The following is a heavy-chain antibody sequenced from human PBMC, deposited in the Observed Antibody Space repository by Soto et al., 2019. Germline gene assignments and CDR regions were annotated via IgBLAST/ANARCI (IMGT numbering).Heavy chain of an antibody. Sequence: EVQLLESGGGLVQPGGSLRLSCAASGFTFSSYAMNWVRQAPGKGLEWVSSVSGGGDGTYYADSVKGRFTISRDNSKKTLYLQMNSLRAQDTAVYFCTKGPIFGVVTHYFDSWGQGTLVTVSS. D-gene: IGHD3-3*01. J-gene: IGHJ4*02. CDR3: TKGPIFGVVTHYFDS. V-gene: IGHV3-23*01. CDR2: VSGGGDGT. CDR1: GFTFSSYA.